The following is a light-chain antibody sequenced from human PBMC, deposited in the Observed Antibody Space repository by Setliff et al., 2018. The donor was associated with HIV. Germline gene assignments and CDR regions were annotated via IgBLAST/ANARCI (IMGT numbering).Light chain of an antibody. CDR2: RSN. V-gene: IGLV1-47*01. CDR1: SSNIGRNY. Sequence: QSVLTQPPPASGTPGQRVPVSCSGRSSNIGRNYVYWYQQLPGTAPKLLISRSNQRPSGVPDRFSGSKSGTSASLAISGLRSEDEADYYCAAWDDSLSGDVFGTGTKVTVL. J-gene: IGLJ1*01. CDR3: AAWDDSLSGDV.